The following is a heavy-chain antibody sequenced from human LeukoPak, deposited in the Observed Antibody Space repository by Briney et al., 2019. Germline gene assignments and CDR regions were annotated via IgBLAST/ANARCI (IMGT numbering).Heavy chain of an antibody. CDR3: AKDQEVDYDILTGYPAD. Sequence: GGSLRLSCAASGFTFSSYGMHWVRQAPGKGLEWVAVISYDGSNKYYADSVKARFTISRDNSKNTLYLQMNSLRAEDTAVYYCAKDQEVDYDILTGYPADWGQGTLVTVSS. V-gene: IGHV3-30*18. CDR1: GFTFSSYG. CDR2: ISYDGSNK. D-gene: IGHD3-9*01. J-gene: IGHJ4*02.